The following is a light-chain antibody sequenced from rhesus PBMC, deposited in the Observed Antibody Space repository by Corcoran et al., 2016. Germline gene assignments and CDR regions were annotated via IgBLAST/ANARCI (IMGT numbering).Light chain of an antibody. CDR1: QSLLHSGGKTY. CDR3: KQGIQLPYS. CDR2: EVS. Sequence: DIVMTQTPLSLPVTPGEPASLSCRYSQSLLHSGGKTYLYLYLQKPGQFHQVLIYEVSNRASGVPDRFGGSGSGTDFTLKISRVVAEDVGVYYCKQGIQLPYSFGQGTKVEIK. J-gene: IGKJ2*01. V-gene: IGKV2-104*02.